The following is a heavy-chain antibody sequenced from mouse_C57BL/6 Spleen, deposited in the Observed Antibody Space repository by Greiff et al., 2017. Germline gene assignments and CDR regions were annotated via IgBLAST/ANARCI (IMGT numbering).Heavy chain of an antibody. V-gene: IGHV1-82*01. CDR2: IYPGDGDT. CDR1: GYAFSSSW. Sequence: VKLQQSGPELVKPGASVKISCKASGYAFSSSWMNWVKQRPGKGLEWIGRIYPGDGDTNYNGKFKGKATLTADKSSSTAYMQLSSLTSEDSAVYFCASADYGGYWGQGTTLTVSS. J-gene: IGHJ2*01. CDR3: ASADYGGY.